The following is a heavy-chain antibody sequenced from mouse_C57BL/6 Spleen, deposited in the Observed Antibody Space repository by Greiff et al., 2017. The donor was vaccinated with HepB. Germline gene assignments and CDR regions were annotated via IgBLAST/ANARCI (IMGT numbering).Heavy chain of an antibody. D-gene: IGHD2-4*01. CDR1: GYAFTNYL. V-gene: IGHV1-54*01. J-gene: IGHJ2*01. CDR2: INPGSGGT. Sequence: VQLQQSGAELVRPGTSVKVSCKASGYAFTNYLIEWVKQRPGQGLEWIGVINPGSGGTNYNEKFKGKATLTADKSSSTAYMQLSSLTSEDSAVYFCARGTMITRFDYWGQGTTLTVSS. CDR3: ARGTMITRFDY.